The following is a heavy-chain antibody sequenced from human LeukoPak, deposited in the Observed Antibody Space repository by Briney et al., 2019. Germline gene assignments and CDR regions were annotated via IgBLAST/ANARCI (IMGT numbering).Heavy chain of an antibody. CDR2: ISYDGTNK. J-gene: IGHJ4*02. Sequence: GRSLRLSCTASGFTFGDYAMHWVRQAPGKGLEWVAGISYDGTNKYYADSVKGRFTISRDNSKNTLYLQMNSLRTDDTAVYYCARESPACGEDCYFDYWGQGTLVTVSS. D-gene: IGHD2-21*02. CDR1: GFTFGDYA. CDR3: ARESPACGEDCYFDY. V-gene: IGHV3-30-3*01.